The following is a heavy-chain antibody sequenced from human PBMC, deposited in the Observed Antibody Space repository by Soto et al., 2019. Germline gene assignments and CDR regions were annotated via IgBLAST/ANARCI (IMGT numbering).Heavy chain of an antibody. CDR3: AVDPSGPDY. D-gene: IGHD3-3*01. CDR2: IRSKVNSYAT. J-gene: IGHJ4*02. Sequence: PGGSLRLSCAASGFTFSGSAVHWVRQASGKGLEWVGRIRSKVNSYATTYAASVKGRFIISRDDSKNTLYLQMNSLRAEDTAVYYCAVDPSGPDYWGQGTLVTVSS. CDR1: GFTFSGSA. V-gene: IGHV3-73*01.